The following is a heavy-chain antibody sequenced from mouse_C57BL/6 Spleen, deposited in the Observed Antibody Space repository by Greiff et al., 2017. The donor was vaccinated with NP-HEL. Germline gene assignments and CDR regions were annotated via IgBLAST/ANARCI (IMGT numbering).Heavy chain of an antibody. D-gene: IGHD1-1*01. CDR3: TTADYYGSSYPAWFAY. Sequence: EVQLQQSGAELVRPGASVKLSCTASGFNIKDYYMHWVKQRPEQGLEWIGRIDPEDGDTEYAPKFQGKATMTADTSSNTAYPQLSSLTSEDTAVYYCTTADYYGSSYPAWFAYWGQGTLVTVSA. J-gene: IGHJ3*01. CDR2: IDPEDGDT. V-gene: IGHV14-1*01. CDR1: GFNIKDYY.